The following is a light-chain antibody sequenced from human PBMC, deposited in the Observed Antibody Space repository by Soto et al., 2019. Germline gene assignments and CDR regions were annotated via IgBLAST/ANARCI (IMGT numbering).Light chain of an antibody. V-gene: IGLV2-14*01. CDR1: SSDVGGYNR. J-gene: IGLJ1*01. CDR3: SSYTTSSTLEGV. Sequence: QSVLTQPASVSGSPGQSITISCTGTSSDVGGYNRVSWYQQHPGKAPKLMIYDVTIRPSGVSNRFSGSKSGNTASLTISELQAEDEAEYYCSSYTTSSTLEGVFGTGTKLTVL. CDR2: DVT.